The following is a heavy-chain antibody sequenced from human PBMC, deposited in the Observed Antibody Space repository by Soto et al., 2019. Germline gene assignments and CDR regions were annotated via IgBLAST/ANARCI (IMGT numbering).Heavy chain of an antibody. CDR1: GFTFSSYA. J-gene: IGHJ3*02. V-gene: IGHV3-23*01. CDR2: ISGSGSST. D-gene: IGHD3-16*02. Sequence: EVQLLESGGDWVQPGGSLRLSCAASGFTFSSYAMNWVRQAPGEGLEWVSIISGSGSSTYYADSVKGRFTISRDNSKNSLYLQMNSLRAEDTAVYYCAKEGYDYMWGSYRGDAFDIWGQGTMVTVSS. CDR3: AKEGYDYMWGSYRGDAFDI.